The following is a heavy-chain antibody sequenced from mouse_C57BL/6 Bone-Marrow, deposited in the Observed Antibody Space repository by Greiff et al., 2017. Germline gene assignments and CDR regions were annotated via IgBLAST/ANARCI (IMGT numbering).Heavy chain of an antibody. CDR3: IILRDY. Sequence: VQLQQSGPGLVQPSQSLSITCTVSGFSLTGYGVHWVRQSPGKGLEWLGVFCRGGSTDYNAALMSRLSITKDNSKSQVFFKMNSLQADDTAIYFSIILRDYGGQGTTLTVSS. D-gene: IGHD1-1*01. CDR1: GFSLTGYG. J-gene: IGHJ2*01. V-gene: IGHV2-5*01. CDR2: FCRGGST.